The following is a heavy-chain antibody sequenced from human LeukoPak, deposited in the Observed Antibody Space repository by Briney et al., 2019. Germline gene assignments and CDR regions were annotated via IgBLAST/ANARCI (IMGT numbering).Heavy chain of an antibody. D-gene: IGHD6-19*01. V-gene: IGHV3-48*04. J-gene: IGHJ4*02. CDR2: ISSSSSTI. CDR3: AKDVGVAVTGVLDF. Sequence: GGSLRLSCAASGFTFSSYSMNWVRQAPGKGLEWVPYISSSSSTIYYADSVKGRFTISRDNAKNSLYLQMNGLRPEDTALYYCAKDVGVAVTGVLDFWGQGTLVTVSS. CDR1: GFTFSSYS.